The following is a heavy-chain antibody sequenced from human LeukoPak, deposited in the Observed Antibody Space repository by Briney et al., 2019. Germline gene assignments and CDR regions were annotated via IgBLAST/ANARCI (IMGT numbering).Heavy chain of an antibody. Sequence: SETLSLTCTVSGGSISSGSYYWSWIRQPAGKGLEWIGRIYTSGSTNYNPSLKSRVTISVDTSKNQFSLKLSSVTAADTAVYYCARGEYYDIDWGQGTLVTVSS. CDR3: ARGEYYDID. D-gene: IGHD3-9*01. V-gene: IGHV4-61*02. CDR2: IYTSGST. CDR1: GGSISSGSYY. J-gene: IGHJ4*02.